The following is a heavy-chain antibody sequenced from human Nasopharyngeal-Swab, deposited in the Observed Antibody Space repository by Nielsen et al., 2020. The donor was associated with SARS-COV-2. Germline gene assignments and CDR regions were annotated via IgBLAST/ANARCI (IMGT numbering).Heavy chain of an antibody. CDR1: GYTFTSYD. Sequence: ASVNVSCKASGYTFTSYDINWVRQATGQELEWMGWINTNTGNPTYAQGFTGRFVFSLDTSVSTAYLQISSLKAEDTAVYYCARDGITMVRGGPGFDYWGQGPLVTVSS. D-gene: IGHD3-10*01. V-gene: IGHV7-4-1*02. CDR2: INTNTGNP. CDR3: ARDGITMVRGGPGFDY. J-gene: IGHJ4*02.